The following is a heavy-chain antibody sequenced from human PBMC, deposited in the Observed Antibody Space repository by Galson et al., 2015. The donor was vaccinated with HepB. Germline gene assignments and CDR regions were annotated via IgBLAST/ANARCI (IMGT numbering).Heavy chain of an antibody. CDR2: IQAGGNT. D-gene: IGHD3-10*01. CDR1: GFTFSSYD. J-gene: IGHJ4*02. V-gene: IGHV3-66*01. CDR3: ARGRGDPRNSAAWFDLDY. Sequence: PLRLSCAASGFTFSSYDMHWVREAPGEGLEWVSVIQAGGNTLYADSVKRRFTISSDASKNTLHLQTISLRAEDTAVYYCARGRGDPRNSAAWFDLDYWGQGALVTVSS.